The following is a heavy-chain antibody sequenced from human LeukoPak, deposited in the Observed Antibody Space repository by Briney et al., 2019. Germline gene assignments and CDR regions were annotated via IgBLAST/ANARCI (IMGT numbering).Heavy chain of an antibody. CDR2: ISAYNGNT. J-gene: IGHJ2*01. Sequence: AAVKVSCKASGYTFTSYGISWVRQAPGPAREWMGWISAYNGNTNYSQKLQGRITMTTATSTSTAYMELKSLRSDDTAVYYCARDTAMAPNWYFDLWGRGTLVTVSS. D-gene: IGHD5-18*01. CDR3: ARDTAMAPNWYFDL. CDR1: GYTFTSYG. V-gene: IGHV1-18*01.